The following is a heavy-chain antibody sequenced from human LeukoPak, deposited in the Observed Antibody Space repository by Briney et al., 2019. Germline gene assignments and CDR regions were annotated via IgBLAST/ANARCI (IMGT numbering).Heavy chain of an antibody. CDR1: GYTFTSYA. CDR3: ARSPRKSAYYDILTGYPQEHYYMDV. D-gene: IGHD3-9*01. J-gene: IGHJ6*03. V-gene: IGHV1-69*06. CDR2: IIPIFGTA. Sequence: GASVKVSCKASGYTFTSYAMNWARQAPGQGLEWMGGIIPIFGTASYAQKFQGRVTITADKSTSTAYMELSSLRSEDTAVYYCARSPRKSAYYDILTGYPQEHYYMDVWGKGTTVTISS.